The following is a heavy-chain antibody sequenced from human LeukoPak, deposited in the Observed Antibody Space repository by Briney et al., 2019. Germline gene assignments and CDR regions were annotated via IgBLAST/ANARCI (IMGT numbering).Heavy chain of an antibody. CDR2: ISWNSGSI. CDR1: GFTFDDYA. D-gene: IGHD3-9*01. J-gene: IGHJ6*02. CDR3: ARPLRYFDWPLPTHENYYYYGMDV. Sequence: PGGSLRLSCAASGFTFDDYAMHWVRQAPGKGLEWVSGISWNSGSIGYADSVKGRFTISRDNSKNTLYLQMNSLRAEDTAVYYCARPLRYFDWPLPTHENYYYYGMDVWGQGTTVTVSS. V-gene: IGHV3-9*01.